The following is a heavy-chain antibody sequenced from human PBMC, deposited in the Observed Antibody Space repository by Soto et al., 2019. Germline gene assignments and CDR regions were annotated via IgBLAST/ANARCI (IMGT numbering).Heavy chain of an antibody. CDR3: ARADIGSRWLGELLGLIYS. Sequence: GGSLRLSCAASGFTFRSYSMNWVRQAAGKGLEWVSSISSSSSYIYYADSVKGRFTISRDNAKNSLYLQMNSLRAEDTAVYYCARADIGSRWLGELLGLIYSCGQGTLVTVSS. D-gene: IGHD3-10*01. CDR1: GFTFRSYS. CDR2: ISSSSSYI. V-gene: IGHV3-21*01. J-gene: IGHJ4*02.